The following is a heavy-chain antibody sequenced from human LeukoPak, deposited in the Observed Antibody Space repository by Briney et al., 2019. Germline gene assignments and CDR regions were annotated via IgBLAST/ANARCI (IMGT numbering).Heavy chain of an antibody. V-gene: IGHV3-23*01. D-gene: IGHD3-22*01. CDR3: AKGVPGSSGYWDY. CDR1: GFTFSSYA. CDR2: FSGTSTN. J-gene: IGHJ4*02. Sequence: GGSLRLSCAASGFTFSSYAMSWVRQAPGKGLEWVSTFSGTSTNSYADSVKGRFTISRDNSKNTLYLQMNSLRAEDTAVYYCAKGVPGSSGYWDYWGQGTLVTVSS.